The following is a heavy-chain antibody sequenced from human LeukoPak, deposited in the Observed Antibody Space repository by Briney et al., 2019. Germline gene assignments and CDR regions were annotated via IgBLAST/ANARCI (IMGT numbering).Heavy chain of an antibody. J-gene: IGHJ4*02. D-gene: IGHD1-14*01. V-gene: IGHV4-39*07. CDR1: GGSISISNYY. CDR2: IYYSGST. Sequence: SETLSLTCTVSGGSISISNYYWGWIRQPPGKGLEWIESIYYSGSTYYNPSLTSRVTISVDTSKNQFSLRLSSVTAADTGVYYCARQGYNVTAGGDYFDYWGQGTLVTVSS. CDR3: ARQGYNVTAGGDYFDY.